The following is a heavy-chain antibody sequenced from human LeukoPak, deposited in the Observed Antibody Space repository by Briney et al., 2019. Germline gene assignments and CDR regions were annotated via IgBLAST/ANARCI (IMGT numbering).Heavy chain of an antibody. CDR3: ATPGFLSQLGWDY. D-gene: IGHD6-6*01. V-gene: IGHV1-2*02. CDR1: GYTFTGYY. Sequence: ASVKVSCKASGYTFTGYYMHWVRQAPGQGLEWMGWINPNNGDTKYAQKFQGRVTMTRDTSISTYYMELSRLRSDDTAVYYCATPGFLSQLGWDYWGQGTLVTVSS. J-gene: IGHJ4*02. CDR2: INPNNGDT.